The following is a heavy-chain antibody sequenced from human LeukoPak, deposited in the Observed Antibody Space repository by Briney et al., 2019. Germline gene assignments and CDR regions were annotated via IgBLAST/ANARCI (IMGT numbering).Heavy chain of an antibody. J-gene: IGHJ4*02. Sequence: GGSLRLSCAASGFTSDDYAMHCVRPAPGKGLEWVSLISGDGSSTYYADSVKGRFTISRDNSKNSLYLQMNSLRTEDTALYYCAKDGSGSLDYWGQGTLVTVSS. CDR1: GFTSDDYA. V-gene: IGHV3-43*02. CDR3: AKDGSGSLDY. CDR2: ISGDGSST. D-gene: IGHD1-26*01.